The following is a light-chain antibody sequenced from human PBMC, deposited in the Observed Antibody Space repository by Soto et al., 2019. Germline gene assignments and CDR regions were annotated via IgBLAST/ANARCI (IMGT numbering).Light chain of an antibody. CDR1: NSDVGGYDY. CDR3: SSYTSSTAVI. CDR2: DVS. V-gene: IGLV2-14*01. Sequence: QSALTQPASVSGSPGQSITMSCTGTNSDVGGYDYVSWYQQHPGKAPKLMIYDVSIRPSGVSDRFSGSKSGNTASLTISGLQTEDDAYYYCSSYTSSTAVIFGGGTKVTVL. J-gene: IGLJ2*01.